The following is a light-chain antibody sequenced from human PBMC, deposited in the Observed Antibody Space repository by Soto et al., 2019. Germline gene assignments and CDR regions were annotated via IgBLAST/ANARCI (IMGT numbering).Light chain of an antibody. CDR3: QQSYSTPPFT. CDR1: QSISSY. V-gene: IGKV1-39*01. CDR2: AAS. J-gene: IGKJ3*01. Sequence: DIQMTQSPCSLSASVGDRVTVTCRASQSISSYLNWYQQKPGKAPKLLIYAASSLQSGVPSRFSGSGSGTDFTLTLSSLQPEDFGTYYCQQSYSTPPFTFGPGTKVDI.